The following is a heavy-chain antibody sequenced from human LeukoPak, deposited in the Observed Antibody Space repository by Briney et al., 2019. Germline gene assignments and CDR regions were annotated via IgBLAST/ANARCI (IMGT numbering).Heavy chain of an antibody. V-gene: IGHV4-59*01. CDR1: GGSISTYY. Sequence: SETLSLTCTVSGGSISTYYWNWIRQSPGKVQEWIGYMYYSGSTNYNPSLKSRVTISVDTSKNESSLKLSSVTAADTAVYYCARTPATTWTNHFDYWGQGTLVTVSS. D-gene: IGHD4-17*01. J-gene: IGHJ4*02. CDR2: MYYSGST. CDR3: ARTPATTWTNHFDY.